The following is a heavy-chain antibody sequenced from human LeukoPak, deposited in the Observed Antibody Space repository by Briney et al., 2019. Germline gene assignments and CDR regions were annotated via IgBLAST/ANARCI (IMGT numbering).Heavy chain of an antibody. CDR2: VYYSGTT. CDR3: ARRSSPYSGYMDV. CDR1: GVSIIRSNFY. V-gene: IGHV4-39*01. J-gene: IGHJ6*03. D-gene: IGHD3-10*01. Sequence: SETLSLTCTVSGVSIIRSNFYWGWIRQSPGGGLEWIGTVYYSGTTYYSPSLKNRVTISVDTSKNQFSLTLTSVTAADTAVYYCARRSSPYSGYMDVWGKGTTVTVSS.